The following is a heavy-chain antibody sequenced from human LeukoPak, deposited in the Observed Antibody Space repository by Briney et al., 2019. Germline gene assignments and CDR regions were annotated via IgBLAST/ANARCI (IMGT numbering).Heavy chain of an antibody. V-gene: IGHV1-18*01. CDR1: GYIFTSIA. Sequence: GASVKVSCQASGYIFTSIAMNWVRQAPGQGLEWMGWIAASRGYTDYTGKLQGRVSRTTDTTTSTAYMEVGSLRTDDTVVYYCARGFCSDTSCYKLFWFDPWGQGTLVTVSS. CDR3: ARGFCSDTSCYKLFWFDP. CDR2: IAASRGYT. D-gene: IGHD2-2*02. J-gene: IGHJ5*02.